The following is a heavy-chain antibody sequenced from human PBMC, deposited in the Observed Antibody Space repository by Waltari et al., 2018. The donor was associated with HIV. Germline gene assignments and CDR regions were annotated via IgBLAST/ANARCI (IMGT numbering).Heavy chain of an antibody. CDR1: GGSISSGSYY. D-gene: IGHD1-26*01. CDR3: ARGIVGAKEKNNGMDV. CDR2: IYTSGST. V-gene: IGHV4-61*02. J-gene: IGHJ6*02. Sequence: QVQLQESGPRLVKPSQTLSLTCTVSGGSISSGSYYWSWIRQPAGKGLEWIGRIYTSGSTTYNPSLKSRVTISVDTSRNEFSLRLSSVTAADTGVYYCARGIVGAKEKNNGMDVWGQGTTVTVSS.